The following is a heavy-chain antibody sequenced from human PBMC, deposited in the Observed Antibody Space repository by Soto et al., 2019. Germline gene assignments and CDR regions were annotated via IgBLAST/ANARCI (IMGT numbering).Heavy chain of an antibody. D-gene: IGHD3-10*01. CDR1: GYSISSGYY. V-gene: IGHV4-38-2*01. CDR3: ARSYGSGSWGGYYYYGMDV. J-gene: IGHJ6*02. CDR2: IYHSGST. Sequence: KPSETLSLTCAVSGYSISSGYYWGWIRQPPGKGLEWIGSIYHSGSTYYNPSLKSRVTISVDTSKNQFSLKLSSVTAADTAVYYCARSYGSGSWGGYYYYGMDVWGQGTTVTVSS.